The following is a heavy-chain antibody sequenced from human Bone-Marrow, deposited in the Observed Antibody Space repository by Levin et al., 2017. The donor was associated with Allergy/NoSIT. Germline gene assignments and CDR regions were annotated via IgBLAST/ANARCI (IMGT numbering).Heavy chain of an antibody. V-gene: IGHV6-1*01. D-gene: IGHD3-22*01. CDR2: TYYRSKWYN. CDR1: GDSVSSTSAA. J-gene: IGHJ4*02. Sequence: SQTLSLTCAISGDSVSSTSAAWNWIRQSPSRGLEWLGRTYYRSKWYNDYAVSVKSRITINPDTSKNQFSLQLNSVTPEDTAVYYCARTVRDYYDSSGYYPRDYWGQGTLVTVSS. CDR3: ARTVRDYYDSSGYYPRDY.